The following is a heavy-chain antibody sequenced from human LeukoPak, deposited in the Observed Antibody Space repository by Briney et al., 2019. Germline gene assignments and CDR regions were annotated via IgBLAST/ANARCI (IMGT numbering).Heavy chain of an antibody. Sequence: PSETLSLTCAVYGGSFSGYYWSWIRQPPGKGLEWIGEINHSGSTNYNPSLKSRVTISVDTSKNQFSPKLSSVTAADTAVYYCARDRHGARPYYFDYWGQGTLVTVSS. CDR1: GGSFSGYY. J-gene: IGHJ4*02. CDR3: ARDRHGARPYYFDY. V-gene: IGHV4-34*01. D-gene: IGHD4-17*01. CDR2: INHSGST.